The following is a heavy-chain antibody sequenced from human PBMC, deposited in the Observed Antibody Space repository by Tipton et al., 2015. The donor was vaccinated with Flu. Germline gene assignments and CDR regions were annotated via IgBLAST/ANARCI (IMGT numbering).Heavy chain of an antibody. D-gene: IGHD6-13*01. CDR2: ISWNSGST. CDR3: ARSIAAAGPFDY. J-gene: IGHJ4*02. V-gene: IGHV3-9*01. Sequence: SLRLSCAASGFTFDDYAMHWVRQAPGKGLEWVSGISWNSGSTGYADSVKGRFTISRDNAKNSLYLQMNSLRAEETALYYCARSIAAAGPFDYGGQGTLVTVSS. CDR1: GFTFDDYA.